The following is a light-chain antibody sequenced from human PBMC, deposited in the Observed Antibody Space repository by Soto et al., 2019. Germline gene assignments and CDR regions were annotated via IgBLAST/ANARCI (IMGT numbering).Light chain of an antibody. CDR2: EVN. CDR1: SSDVGGYNY. Sequence: QSFLTQPPSASGSPVQSVAISCTGTSSDVGGYNYFYWYQQHPGKAPKLMIYEVNKRPSGFPDRFSGSKSGNTASLTVSGLQAEDEADYYRSSYAGXSNVVGTGTKVXV. V-gene: IGLV2-8*01. CDR3: SSYAGXSNV. J-gene: IGLJ1*01.